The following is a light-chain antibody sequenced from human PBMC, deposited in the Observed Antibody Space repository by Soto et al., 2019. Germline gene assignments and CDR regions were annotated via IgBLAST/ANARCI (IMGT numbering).Light chain of an antibody. CDR3: QNYNRAPWT. V-gene: IGKV1-27*01. J-gene: IGKJ1*01. CDR2: GAS. CDR1: EDISNY. Sequence: DIQMNQSPSSLSASVGDRVTITCRASEDISNYLAWYQQKPGKVPKLLIYGASTLQSGVPSRFSGSGSGTDFTLTISSLHTEDVATYYCQNYNRAPWTFGQGTKVENK.